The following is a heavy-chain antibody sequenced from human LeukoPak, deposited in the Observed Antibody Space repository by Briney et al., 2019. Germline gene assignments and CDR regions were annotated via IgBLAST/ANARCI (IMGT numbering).Heavy chain of an antibody. D-gene: IGHD6-13*01. CDR2: IYTSGST. V-gene: IGHV4-4*07. Sequence: PSETLSLTCTLSGGSMSSYYWSWIRQPAGKGLEWIGRIYTSGSTNYNPSLKSRVTMSVDTSKNQFSLKLSSVTAADTAVYYCARASNPYRGYSSSWYYYYYMDVWGKGTTVTVSS. CDR1: GGSMSSYY. CDR3: ARASNPYRGYSSSWYYYYYMDV. J-gene: IGHJ6*03.